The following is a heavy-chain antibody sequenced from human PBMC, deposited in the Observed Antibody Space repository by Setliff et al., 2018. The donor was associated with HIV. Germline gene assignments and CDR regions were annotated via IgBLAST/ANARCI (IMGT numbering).Heavy chain of an antibody. CDR2: INPSDGTT. V-gene: IGHV1-46*01. CDR1: GYTFTSCF. Sequence: GASVKVSCKASGYTFTSCFMHWVRQAPGQGLEYMGIINPSDGTTDYTQKFQDRVTMTRNTSISTAYMELSSLRSEDSAVYYCASSWSRVPYYGLDVWGQGTTV. J-gene: IGHJ6*02. CDR3: ASSWSRVPYYGLDV. D-gene: IGHD6-13*01.